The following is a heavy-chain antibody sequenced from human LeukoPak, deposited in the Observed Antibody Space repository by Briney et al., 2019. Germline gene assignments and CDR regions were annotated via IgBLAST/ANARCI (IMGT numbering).Heavy chain of an antibody. V-gene: IGHV1-46*01. J-gene: IGHJ4*02. D-gene: IGHD5-18*01. Sequence: ASVKVSCKASGYTFTSYYMHWVRQAPGQGLEWVGIINPSGGSTSYAQKFQGRVTMTRDTSTSTVYMELSSLRSEDTAVYYCARNGRRGYSPGYWGQGTLVTVSS. CDR3: ARNGRRGYSPGY. CDR2: INPSGGST. CDR1: GYTFTSYY.